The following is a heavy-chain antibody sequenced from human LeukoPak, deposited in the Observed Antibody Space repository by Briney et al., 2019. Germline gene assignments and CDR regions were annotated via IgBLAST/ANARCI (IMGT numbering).Heavy chain of an antibody. CDR1: GFTFSSYS. CDR3: ARPLAPTVPQAY. J-gene: IGHJ4*02. V-gene: IGHV3-21*01. D-gene: IGHD4-17*01. Sequence: GGSLRLSCAASGFTFSSYSMNWVRQAPGKGLEWVSSISSSSSYIYYTDSVKGRFTISRDNAKNSLYLQMNSLRAEDTAVYYCARPLAPTVPQAYWGQGTLVTVSS. CDR2: ISSSSSYI.